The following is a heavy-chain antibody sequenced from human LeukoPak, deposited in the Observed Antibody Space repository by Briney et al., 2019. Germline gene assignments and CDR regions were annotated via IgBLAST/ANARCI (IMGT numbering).Heavy chain of an antibody. V-gene: IGHV4-30-4*01. J-gene: IGHJ3*02. CDR1: GGSISSGDYY. CDR2: IYYSGST. D-gene: IGHD3-22*01. Sequence: SETLSLTCTVSGGSISSGDYYWSWIRQPPGKGLEWIGYIYYSGSTYYNPSLKSRVTISVDTSKNQFSLKLSSVTAPDTAVYYCARGFSWDYYDSSGGNAFDIWGQGTMVTVSS. CDR3: ARGFSWDYYDSSGGNAFDI.